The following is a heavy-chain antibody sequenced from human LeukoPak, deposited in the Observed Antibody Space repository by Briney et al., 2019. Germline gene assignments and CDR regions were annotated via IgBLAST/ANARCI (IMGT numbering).Heavy chain of an antibody. V-gene: IGHV4-34*01. Sequence: SETLSLTCAVYGGSFSGYYWSWIRQPPGKGLEWIGEINHSGSTNYNPSLKSRVTISVDTSKNQFSLKLSSVTAADTAVYYCARPVTARGGSGWPQHIDYWGQGTLVSVSS. CDR1: GGSFSGYY. CDR2: INHSGST. D-gene: IGHD6-19*01. J-gene: IGHJ4*02. CDR3: ARPVTARGGSGWPQHIDY.